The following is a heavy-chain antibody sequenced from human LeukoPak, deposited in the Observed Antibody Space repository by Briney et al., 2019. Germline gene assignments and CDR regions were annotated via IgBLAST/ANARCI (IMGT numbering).Heavy chain of an antibody. CDR2: ISTYNGNT. V-gene: IGHV1-18*01. D-gene: IGHD6-13*01. CDR3: ARGGVGNSWYRTPDD. Sequence: GASVKVSCKASGYTFTNYGLSWARQAPGQGLEWMGWISTYNGNTNYAQKFQGRVTMTTDTSTSTGYMEMRSLRSDDTAVYYCARGGVGNSWYRTPDDWGQGTLVTVSS. J-gene: IGHJ4*02. CDR1: GYTFTNYG.